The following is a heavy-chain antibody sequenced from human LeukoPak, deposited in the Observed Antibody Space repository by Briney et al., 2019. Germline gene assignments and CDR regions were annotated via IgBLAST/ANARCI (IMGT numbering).Heavy chain of an antibody. CDR1: GFTFSSYG. J-gene: IGHJ4*02. CDR3: AKDRQWYYFGSDY. V-gene: IGHV3-30*18. Sequence: GGSLRLSCAASGFTFSSYGMHWVRQAPGKGLEWVAIISYDGSNKYYADSVKGRFTISRDNSKNTLYLQMNSLRAEDTAVYYCAKDRQWYYFGSDYWGQGTLVTVSS. D-gene: IGHD3-10*01. CDR2: ISYDGSNK.